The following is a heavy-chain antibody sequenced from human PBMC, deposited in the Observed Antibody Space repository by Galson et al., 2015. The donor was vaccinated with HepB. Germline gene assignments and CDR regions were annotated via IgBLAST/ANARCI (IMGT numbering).Heavy chain of an antibody. V-gene: IGHV1-69*04. D-gene: IGHD5-12*01. CDR1: GDTFSSQA. J-gene: IGHJ4*02. CDR3: ATMVGYSGYDFKSM. Sequence: SVKVSCKASGDTFSSQAINWVRQAPGQGLEWMGRIIPILGTANYAHKFQGRVTITAHKSTNTAYMELSSLRSEDTAVYYCATMVGYSGYDFKSMWGQGTLVTVSS. CDR2: IIPILGTA.